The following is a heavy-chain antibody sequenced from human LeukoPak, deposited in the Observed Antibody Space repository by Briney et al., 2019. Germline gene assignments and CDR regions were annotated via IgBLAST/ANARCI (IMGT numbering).Heavy chain of an antibody. Sequence: GDSLKISCKGCGYSFTSYWIGWVRQMPGKGLEWMGIIYPGDSDTRYSPSFQGQVTISADKSISTAYLQWSSLKASDTAMYYCARRSNFRIPDYLGQGTLVTVSS. D-gene: IGHD3-10*01. J-gene: IGHJ4*02. CDR3: ARRSNFRIPDY. CDR2: IYPGDSDT. CDR1: GYSFTSYW. V-gene: IGHV5-51*01.